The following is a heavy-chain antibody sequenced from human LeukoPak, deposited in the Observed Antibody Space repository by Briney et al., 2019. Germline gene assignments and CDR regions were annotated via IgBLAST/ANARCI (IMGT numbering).Heavy chain of an antibody. V-gene: IGHV4-4*07. D-gene: IGHD3-3*01. CDR3: AREQRFLEWLPFDP. CDR2: IYTSAST. CDR1: GGSISVYR. J-gene: IGHJ5*02. Sequence: PSETLSLTCTLSGGSISVYRWSWIRQPAEKGLEWIGRIYTSASTNYNPSLKSRVTMSVDTSKNQFSLKLSSVTAADTAVYYCAREQRFLEWLPFDPWGQGTLVTVSS.